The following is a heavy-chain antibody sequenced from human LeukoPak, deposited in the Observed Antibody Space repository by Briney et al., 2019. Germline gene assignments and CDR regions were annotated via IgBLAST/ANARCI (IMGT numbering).Heavy chain of an antibody. D-gene: IGHD3-10*01. CDR2: INWNGGRT. CDR1: GFTVSSNY. V-gene: IGHV3-20*04. J-gene: IGHJ4*02. Sequence: GGSLRLSCAASGFTVSSNYMSWVRQAPGKGLEWVSGINWNGGRTGYADSVKGRFTISRDNAKKSLYVQMYSLRAEDTALYYCAREYYGSGSYYDVGYWGQGTLVTVSS. CDR3: AREYYGSGSYYDVGY.